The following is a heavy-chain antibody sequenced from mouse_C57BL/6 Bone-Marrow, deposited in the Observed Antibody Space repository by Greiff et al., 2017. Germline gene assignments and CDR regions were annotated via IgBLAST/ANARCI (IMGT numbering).Heavy chain of an antibody. Sequence: SGPVLVKPGASVKMSCKASGYTFTDYYMNWVKQSHGKSLEWIGVINPYNGGTSYNQKFKGKATLTVDKSSSTAYMELNSLTSEDSAVYYCARRRCYWYFDVWGTGTTVTVSS. CDR2: INPYNGGT. CDR1: GYTFTDYY. J-gene: IGHJ1*03. CDR3: ARRRCYWYFDV. D-gene: IGHD1-1*01. V-gene: IGHV1-19*01.